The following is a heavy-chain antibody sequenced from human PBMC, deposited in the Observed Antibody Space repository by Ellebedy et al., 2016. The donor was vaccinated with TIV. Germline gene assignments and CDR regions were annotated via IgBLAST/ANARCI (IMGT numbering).Heavy chain of an antibody. CDR2: VYYSGGT. Sequence: MPGGSLRLSCTVSGGSITSDYWNWIRQSPGRGLEWIGYVYYSGGTNYNPSLKSRVTISVDRSQKKFSLRLSSVRSADTADYFCARAPWQHVDFDLWGRGTLVTVSS. CDR1: GGSITSDY. CDR3: ARAPWQHVDFDL. V-gene: IGHV4-59*01. D-gene: IGHD5-24*01. J-gene: IGHJ4*02.